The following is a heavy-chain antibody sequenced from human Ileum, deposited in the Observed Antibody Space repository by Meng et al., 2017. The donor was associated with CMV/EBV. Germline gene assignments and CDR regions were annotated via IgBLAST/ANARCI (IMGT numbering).Heavy chain of an antibody. CDR1: GYSFVNSN. J-gene: IGHJ4*02. CDR2: VNPKSGDT. CDR3: ARHSSGWSILDY. Sequence: CKTSGYSFVNSNINWVRQATGQGLGWMGRVNPKSGDTEYAQKFQGRITVTKDTATNTVYMELNSLTTDDTAVYYCARHSSGWSILDYWGQGALVTVSS. D-gene: IGHD6-19*01. V-gene: IGHV1-8*03.